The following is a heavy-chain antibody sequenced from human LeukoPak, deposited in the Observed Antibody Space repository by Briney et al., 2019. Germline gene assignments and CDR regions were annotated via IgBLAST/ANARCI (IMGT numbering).Heavy chain of an antibody. CDR1: GFTLRDYA. J-gene: IGHJ4*02. Sequence: QPGRSLRLSCAASGFTLRDYAMHWVRQVPGKGLGWVSGISFNSDNIDYADSVKGRFTISRDNANNSLHLQMNSLRVEDTAWYYCAKAKGFAAMYYFDYWGQGALVTVSS. D-gene: IGHD3-10*01. CDR3: AKAKGFAAMYYFDY. V-gene: IGHV3-9*01. CDR2: ISFNSDNI.